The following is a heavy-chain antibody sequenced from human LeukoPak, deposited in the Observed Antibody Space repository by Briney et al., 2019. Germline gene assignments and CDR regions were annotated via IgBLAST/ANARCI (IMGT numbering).Heavy chain of an antibody. D-gene: IGHD6-19*01. V-gene: IGHV1-2*06. Sequence: ASVKVSCKASGYTFTGYYMHWVRQAPGQGLEWMGRINPNSGGTNYTQKFQGRVTMTRDTSISTAYMELSSLRSDDTAVYYCARDRGTRGYSSGPTTTWGQGTLVTVSS. CDR1: GYTFTGYY. J-gene: IGHJ5*02. CDR2: INPNSGGT. CDR3: ARDRGTRGYSSGPTTT.